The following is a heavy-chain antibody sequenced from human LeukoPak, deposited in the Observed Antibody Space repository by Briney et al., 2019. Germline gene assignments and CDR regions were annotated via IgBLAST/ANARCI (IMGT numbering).Heavy chain of an antibody. D-gene: IGHD6-13*01. CDR1: GGSISSYY. CDR3: ASGGIAAAGTSEYFQH. V-gene: IGHV4-59*08. CDR2: IYYSGST. Sequence: SETLSLTCTVSGGSISSYYWSWIRQPPGKGLEWIGYIYYSGSTNYNPSLKSRVTISVETSKNQFSLKLSSVTAADTAVYYCASGGIAAAGTSEYFQHWGQGTLVTVSS. J-gene: IGHJ1*01.